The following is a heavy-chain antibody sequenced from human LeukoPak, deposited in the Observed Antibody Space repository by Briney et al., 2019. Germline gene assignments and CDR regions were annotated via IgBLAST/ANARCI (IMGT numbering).Heavy chain of an antibody. J-gene: IGHJ6*02. CDR2: ISGSGGST. Sequence: PGRSLRLSCAASGFTLSSYAMSWVRQAPGKGLEWVSSISGSGGSTYSTDSERGRVTISRDNSKNTLYLQMNSLRAEDTAVYYCAKGGMEWYYGMDVWGQGTTVTVSS. V-gene: IGHV3-23*01. CDR3: AKGGMEWYYGMDV. CDR1: GFTLSSYA. D-gene: IGHD3-3*01.